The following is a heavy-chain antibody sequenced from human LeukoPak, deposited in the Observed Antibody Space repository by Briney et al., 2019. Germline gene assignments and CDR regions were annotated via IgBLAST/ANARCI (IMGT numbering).Heavy chain of an antibody. V-gene: IGHV4-34*01. CDR1: GGSFSGYY. J-gene: IGHJ6*02. CDR2: IYHSGSP. Sequence: KPSETLSPTCAVYGGSFSGYYWSWIRQPPGKGLEWIGEIYHSGSPNYNPSLKSRVIISVDTSKNQFSLKLSSVTAADTAVYYCARGKGYSSGWPLPDYYDGMDVWGQGTTVTVSS. CDR3: ARGKGYSSGWPLPDYYDGMDV. D-gene: IGHD6-19*01.